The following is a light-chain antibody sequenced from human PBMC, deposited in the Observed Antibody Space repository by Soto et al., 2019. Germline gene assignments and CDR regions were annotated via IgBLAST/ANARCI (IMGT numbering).Light chain of an antibody. V-gene: IGKV3-20*01. CDR1: QYVSSF. CDR2: SAC. CDR3: QQYGYSFWT. Sequence: SLFTQSPCTLSLSTGEISTLSWRASQYVSSFVAWYQQKPGQATRLIIYSACSRATGIPDRFSGSGSGTDYTLTIRRLEPEDSAVYYCQQYGYSFWTFGQGTKVDI. J-gene: IGKJ1*01.